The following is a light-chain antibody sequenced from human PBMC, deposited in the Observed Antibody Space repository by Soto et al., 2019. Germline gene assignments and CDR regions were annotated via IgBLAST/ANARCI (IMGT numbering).Light chain of an antibody. CDR1: SSDVGGYNY. V-gene: IGLV2-14*01. CDR3: SSYTSSSSLGGV. J-gene: IGLJ2*01. Sequence: QSALTQPASVSGSPGQSITISCTGTSSDVGGYNYVSWYQQHPGKAPKLMIYDVSNRPSGVSNRVSGSKSGNTASLTISGLQAEDEADDYGSSYTSSSSLGGVFGGGTKLTVL. CDR2: DVS.